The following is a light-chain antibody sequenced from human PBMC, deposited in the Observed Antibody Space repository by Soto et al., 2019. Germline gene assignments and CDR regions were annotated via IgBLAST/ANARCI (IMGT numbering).Light chain of an antibody. CDR3: SSYISGSTDYV. CDR1: GYDVGNYDY. V-gene: IGLV2-14*01. CDR2: DVS. J-gene: IGLJ1*01. Sequence: QSVLTQPASVSGSPGQSISISCTGSGYDVGNYDYVSWYQQYPGKAPKLILYDVSVRPSGVSNRFSGSKSGNTASLTISGLQAEDEADYYCSSYISGSTDYVFGSGTKVTVL.